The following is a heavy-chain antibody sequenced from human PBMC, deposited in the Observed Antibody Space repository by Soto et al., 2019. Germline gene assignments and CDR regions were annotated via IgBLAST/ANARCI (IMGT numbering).Heavy chain of an antibody. CDR1: GYTFTGYY. D-gene: IGHD1-7*01. Sequence: QVHLVQSGAELKKPGASVKVSCKASGYTFTGYYIHWVRQAPGQGLEWVGWINPISGGTTYAQKFQGRVSMTRDTSINTAYMELSGLRSDDTAVYYCARVPGLELLDFWGQGTLITVSS. CDR3: ARVPGLELLDF. CDR2: INPISGGT. V-gene: IGHV1-2*02. J-gene: IGHJ4*02.